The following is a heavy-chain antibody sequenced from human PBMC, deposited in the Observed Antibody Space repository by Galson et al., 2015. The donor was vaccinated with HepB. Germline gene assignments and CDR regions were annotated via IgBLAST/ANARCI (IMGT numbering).Heavy chain of an antibody. Sequence: TLSLTCTVSGGSISSGDYYWSWIRQPPGKGLEWIGYIYYSGSTYYNPSLKSRVTISVDTSRNQFSLKLSSVTAADTAVYYCAREVYDSSGYYLGGIDYWGQGTLVTVSS. D-gene: IGHD3-22*01. J-gene: IGHJ4*02. CDR2: IYYSGST. CDR3: AREVYDSSGYYLGGIDY. V-gene: IGHV4-30-4*01. CDR1: GGSISSGDYY.